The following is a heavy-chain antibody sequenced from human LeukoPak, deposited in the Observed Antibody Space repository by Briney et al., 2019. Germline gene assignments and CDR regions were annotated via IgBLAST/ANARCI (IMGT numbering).Heavy chain of an antibody. Sequence: SQTLSLTCTVSGGSISSGVYYWSWIRQHPGKGLEWIGYIYYSGSTYYNPSLKSRVTISVDTSKNQFSLKLSSVTAADTAVYYCARIVVVVAATNYWFDPWGQGTLVTVSS. CDR2: IYYSGST. V-gene: IGHV4-31*03. J-gene: IGHJ5*02. D-gene: IGHD2-15*01. CDR1: GGSISSGVYY. CDR3: ARIVVVVAATNYWFDP.